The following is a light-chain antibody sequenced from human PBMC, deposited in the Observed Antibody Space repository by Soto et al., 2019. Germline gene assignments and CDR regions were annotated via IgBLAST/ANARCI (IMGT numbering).Light chain of an antibody. J-gene: IGKJ2*01. Sequence: DIQMTQSPSSLSASVGDTVTITCRASQSISVRLNWYQQKPGKVPKLLIYAASNLQSGVPSSFSGSGSETEFALTISSLQPEDFATYYCQQSYITPYTFGQGTKLQIK. CDR2: AAS. CDR1: QSISVR. CDR3: QQSYITPYT. V-gene: IGKV1-39*01.